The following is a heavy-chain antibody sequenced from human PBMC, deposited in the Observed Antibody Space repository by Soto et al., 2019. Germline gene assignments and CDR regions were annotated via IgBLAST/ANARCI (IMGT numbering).Heavy chain of an antibody. CDR3: AKRAYSGYDEFFFFDY. J-gene: IGHJ4*02. CDR1: GFTFSSYA. CDR2: ISGSGGST. Sequence: GGSLRLSCAASGFTFSSYAMSWVRQAPGKGLEWVSAISGSGGSTYYADSVKGRFTISRDNSKNTLYLQMNSLRAEDTAVYYCAKRAYSGYDEFFFFDYWGQGTLVTVSS. D-gene: IGHD5-12*01. V-gene: IGHV3-23*01.